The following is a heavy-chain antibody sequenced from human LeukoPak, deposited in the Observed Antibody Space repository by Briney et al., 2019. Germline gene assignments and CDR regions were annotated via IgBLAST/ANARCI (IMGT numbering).Heavy chain of an antibody. CDR3: ARETGITIFGVVIRTYFYFDY. D-gene: IGHD3-3*01. Sequence: SQTLSLTCTVSGGSISSGSYYWSWIRQPAGKGLEWIGRIYTSGSTNYNPSLKSRVTISVDTSKNQFCLKLSSVTAADTAVYYCARETGITIFGVVIRTYFYFDYWGQGTLVTVSS. CDR1: GGSISSGSYY. CDR2: IYTSGST. J-gene: IGHJ4*02. V-gene: IGHV4-61*02.